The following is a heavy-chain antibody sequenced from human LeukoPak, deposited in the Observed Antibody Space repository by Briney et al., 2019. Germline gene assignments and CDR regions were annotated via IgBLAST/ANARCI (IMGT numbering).Heavy chain of an antibody. Sequence: ASVKVSRKASGGTFSSYAISWVRQAPGQGLEWMGGIIPIFGTANYAQKFQGRVTITADESTSTAYMELSSLRSEDTAVYYCARSFYDSSGYYYGLNFDYWGQGILVTVSS. D-gene: IGHD3-22*01. CDR3: ARSFYDSSGYYYGLNFDY. CDR1: GGTFSSYA. J-gene: IGHJ4*02. CDR2: IIPIFGTA. V-gene: IGHV1-69*13.